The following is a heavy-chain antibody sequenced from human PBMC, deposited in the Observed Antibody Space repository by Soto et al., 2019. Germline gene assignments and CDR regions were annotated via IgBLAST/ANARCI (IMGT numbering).Heavy chain of an antibody. CDR2: IYYSGST. CDR1: GGSISSGDYY. V-gene: IGHV4-30-4*01. J-gene: IGHJ4*02. D-gene: IGHD3-10*01. Sequence: SETLSLTCTVSGGSISSGDYYWSWIRQPPGKGLEWIGYIYYSGSTYYNPSLKSRVTISVDTSKNQFSLKLSSVTAADTAVYYCARAGSGSYYNAQWGQGTLVTXSS. CDR3: ARAGSGSYYNAQ.